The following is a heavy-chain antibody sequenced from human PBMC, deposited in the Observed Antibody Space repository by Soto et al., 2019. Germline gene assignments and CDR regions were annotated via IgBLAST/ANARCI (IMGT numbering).Heavy chain of an antibody. J-gene: IGHJ6*02. CDR3: ARDDQVLLWFGELSPSGGMDV. CDR2: ISYDGSNK. D-gene: IGHD3-10*01. Sequence: GGSLRLSCAASGFTFSSYAMHWVRQAPGKGLEWVAVISYDGSNKYYADSVKGRFTISRDNSKNTLYLQMNSLRAEDTAVYYCARDDQVLLWFGELSPSGGMDVWGQGTTVTVSS. CDR1: GFTFSSYA. V-gene: IGHV3-30-3*01.